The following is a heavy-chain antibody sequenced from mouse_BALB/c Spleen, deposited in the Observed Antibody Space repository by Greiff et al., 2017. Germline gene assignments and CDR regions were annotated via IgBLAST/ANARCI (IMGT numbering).Heavy chain of an antibody. J-gene: IGHJ4*01. CDR3: APSTAGAMDY. V-gene: IGHV1S81*02. D-gene: IGHD1-2*01. CDR2: INPSNGRT. Sequence: QVQLQQSGAELVKPGASVKLSCKASGYTFTSYWMHWVKQRPGQGLEWIGEINPSNGRTNYNEKFKSKATLTVDKSSSTAYMQLSSLTSEDSAVYYCAPSTAGAMDYWGQGTSVTVSS. CDR1: GYTFTSYW.